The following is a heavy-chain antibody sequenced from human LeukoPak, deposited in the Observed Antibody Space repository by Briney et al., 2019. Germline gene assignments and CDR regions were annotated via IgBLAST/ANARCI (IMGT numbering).Heavy chain of an antibody. J-gene: IGHJ4*02. CDR1: AFTFSNYN. D-gene: IGHD3-16*01. Sequence: GGSLRLSCAASAFTFSNYNIHWVRQAPGKGLEWVSSISGTSNYIYYADSVKGRFTFSRDSAKHSLYLQINSLRAEDTAVYYCTRAADHHGAFDYWGQGTLVTVAS. CDR2: ISGTSNYI. V-gene: IGHV3-21*01. CDR3: TRAADHHGAFDY.